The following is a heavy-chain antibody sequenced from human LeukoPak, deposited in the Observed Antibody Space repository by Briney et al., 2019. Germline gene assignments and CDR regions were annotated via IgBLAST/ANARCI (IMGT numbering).Heavy chain of an antibody. J-gene: IGHJ6*03. CDR3: ARVNSYYYMDV. V-gene: IGHV4-38-2*01. Sequence: SETLSLTCAVSGYSISSGYYWGWIRQPPGKGLEWIGRIYHSGSTYYNPSLKSRVTISVDTSKNQFSLKLSSVTAADTAVYYCARVNSYYYMDVWGKGTTVTVSS. CDR1: GYSISSGYY. CDR2: IYHSGST.